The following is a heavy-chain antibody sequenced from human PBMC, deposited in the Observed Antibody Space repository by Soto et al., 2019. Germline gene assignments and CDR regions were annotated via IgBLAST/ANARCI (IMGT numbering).Heavy chain of an antibody. J-gene: IGHJ4*02. Sequence: QVLLVQSGAEVKKPGSSVKISCKAYGGSFGNSAINWVRQTPGQGLEWLGGFIPVYRTLNYAQKFQGRVTITADESMGTAYMTLSSLASNDTAVYYCATGVIWIGYFTVDSWGQGTRVTVSS. CDR2: FIPVYRTL. D-gene: IGHD3-3*01. CDR1: GGSFGNSA. CDR3: ATGVIWIGYFTVDS. V-gene: IGHV1-69*01.